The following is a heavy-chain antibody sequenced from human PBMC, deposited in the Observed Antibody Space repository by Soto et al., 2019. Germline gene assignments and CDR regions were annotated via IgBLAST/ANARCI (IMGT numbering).Heavy chain of an antibody. CDR1: GFTFSIYD. V-gene: IGHV3-13*05. J-gene: IGHJ6*02. CDR3: ARARGLNRRNYGMDV. Sequence: GAQLVSCSASGFTFSIYDMHWVRQATGKGLEWVSAIGTAGDPYYPGSVKGRFTISRENAKNSLYLQMNSLRAGDTAVYYCARARGLNRRNYGMDVWGQGTKVTVSS. CDR2: IGTAGDP.